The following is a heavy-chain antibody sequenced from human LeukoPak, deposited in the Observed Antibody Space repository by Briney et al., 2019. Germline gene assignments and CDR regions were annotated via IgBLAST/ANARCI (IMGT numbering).Heavy chain of an antibody. CDR3: ARAPGNGNTYFDY. J-gene: IGHJ4*02. V-gene: IGHV4-59*01. CDR1: GGSISSYY. Sequence: PSETLSLTCTVSGGSISSYYWSWIRQPPGKGLEWIGYIYYSGSTNYNPSLKSRVIISVDTSKNQFSLKLSSVTAADTAVYYCARAPGNGNTYFDYWGQGTLVTVSS. D-gene: IGHD5-24*01. CDR2: IYYSGST.